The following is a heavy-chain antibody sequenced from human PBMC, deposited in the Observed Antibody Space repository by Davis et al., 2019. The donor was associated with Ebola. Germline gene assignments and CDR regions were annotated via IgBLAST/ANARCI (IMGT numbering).Heavy chain of an antibody. V-gene: IGHV3-33*01. CDR3: ARDSPPYYDILIGGGMDV. D-gene: IGHD3-9*01. J-gene: IGHJ6*02. CDR2: IWYDGSNK. Sequence: GESLKISCAASGFTFSSYGMHWVRQAPGKGLEWVAVIWYDGSNKYSADSVKGRFTISRDNSKNTLYLQMNSLRAEDTAVYYCARDSPPYYDILIGGGMDVWGQGTTVTVSS. CDR1: GFTFSSYG.